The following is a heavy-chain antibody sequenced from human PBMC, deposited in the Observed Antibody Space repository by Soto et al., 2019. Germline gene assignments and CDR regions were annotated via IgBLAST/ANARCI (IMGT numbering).Heavy chain of an antibody. V-gene: IGHV4-31*03. D-gene: IGHD2-2*02. J-gene: IGHJ4*02. CDR2: IYYSGST. Sequence: QVQLQESGPGLVKPSQTLSLTCTVSGGSISSGGYYWSWIRQHPGKGLEWIGYIYYSGSTYYNPSLKSRVTITVDTSKNQFSLKLSSVTAADTAVYYCAGYCSSTSCYTGTDYWGQGTLFTVSS. CDR3: AGYCSSTSCYTGTDY. CDR1: GGSISSGGYY.